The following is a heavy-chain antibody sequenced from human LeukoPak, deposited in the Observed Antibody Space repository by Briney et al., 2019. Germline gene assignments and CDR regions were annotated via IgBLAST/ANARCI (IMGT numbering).Heavy chain of an antibody. D-gene: IGHD1-7*01. J-gene: IGHJ4*02. CDR2: IYYSGST. CDR1: GGSISSYY. Sequence: PSETLSLTCTVSGGSISSYYWSWIRQPPATGLEWIGYIYYSGSTNYNPSLKSRVTISVDTSKNQFSLKLSSVTAADTAVYYCASRLHNWNFGDYWGQGTLVTVSS. V-gene: IGHV4-59*08. CDR3: ASRLHNWNFGDY.